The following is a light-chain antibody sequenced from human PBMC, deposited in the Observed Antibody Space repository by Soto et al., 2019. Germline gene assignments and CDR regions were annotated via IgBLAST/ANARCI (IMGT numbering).Light chain of an antibody. CDR1: SSNLGSNY. V-gene: IGLV1-47*01. CDR3: AAWDDSLSGWV. Sequence: QSVLTQPPSASGTPGQRVTISCSGSSSNLGSNYVYWYQQLPGTATKLLIYRNNQRPSGVPDRFSGSKSGTSASLAISGLRSEDEADYYCAAWDDSLSGWVFGGGTKLTVL. CDR2: RNN. J-gene: IGLJ3*02.